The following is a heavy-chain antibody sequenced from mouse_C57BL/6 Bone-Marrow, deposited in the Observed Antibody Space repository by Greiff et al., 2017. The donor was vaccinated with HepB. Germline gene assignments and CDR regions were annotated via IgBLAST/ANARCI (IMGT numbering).Heavy chain of an antibody. CDR1: GFTFSDYG. Sequence: EVHLVESGGGLVKPGGSLKLSCAASGFTFSDYGMHWVRQAPEKGLEWVAYISSGSSTIYYADTVKGRFTISRDNAKNTLFLQMTSLRSEDTAMYYCAKYGNYAFDYWGQGTTLTVSS. CDR3: AKYGNYAFDY. J-gene: IGHJ2*01. V-gene: IGHV5-17*01. D-gene: IGHD2-10*02. CDR2: ISSGSSTI.